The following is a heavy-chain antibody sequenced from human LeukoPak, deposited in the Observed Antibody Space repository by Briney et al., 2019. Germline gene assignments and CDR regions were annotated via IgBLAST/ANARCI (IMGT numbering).Heavy chain of an antibody. CDR3: ARCIGYCRIYGMDV. V-gene: IGHV3-30*03. CDR1: GFTFSSYG. Sequence: GGSLRLSCAASGFTFSSYGMHWVRQAPGKGLEWVAVISYDGSNKYYADSVKGRFTISRDNSKNTLYLQMNSLRAEDTAVYYCARCIGYCRIYGMDVWGQGTTVTVSS. D-gene: IGHD2-15*01. CDR2: ISYDGSNK. J-gene: IGHJ6*02.